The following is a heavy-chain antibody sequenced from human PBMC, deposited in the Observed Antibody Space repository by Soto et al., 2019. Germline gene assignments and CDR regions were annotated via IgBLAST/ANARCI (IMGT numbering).Heavy chain of an antibody. D-gene: IGHD2-2*01. Sequence: QVQLVQSGAEVKKPGASVKVSCKASGYTFTSYAMHWVRQAPGQRLEWMGWINAGNGNTKYSQKFQGRVTITRDTSASTAYMELSSLRSEDTAVYYCAREDPYCSSTSCHGYYYYGMDVWGQGTTVTVSS. CDR3: AREDPYCSSTSCHGYYYYGMDV. CDR2: INAGNGNT. J-gene: IGHJ6*02. V-gene: IGHV1-3*01. CDR1: GYTFTSYA.